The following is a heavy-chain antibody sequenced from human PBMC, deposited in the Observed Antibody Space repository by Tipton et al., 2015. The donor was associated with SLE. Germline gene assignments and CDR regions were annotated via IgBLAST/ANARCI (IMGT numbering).Heavy chain of an antibody. V-gene: IGHV4-39*01. CDR3: ATGGPYDYVWGSYRPYWYFDL. CDR2: IYYSGST. J-gene: IGHJ2*01. Sequence: TLSLTCTVSGGSISTSSYCWGWIRQPPGKGLEWIGSIYYSGSTYYNPSLKSRVTISVDTSKNQFSLKLSSVTAADTAVYYCATGGPYDYVWGSYRPYWYFDLWGRGTLVTVSS. D-gene: IGHD3-16*02. CDR1: GGSISTSSYC.